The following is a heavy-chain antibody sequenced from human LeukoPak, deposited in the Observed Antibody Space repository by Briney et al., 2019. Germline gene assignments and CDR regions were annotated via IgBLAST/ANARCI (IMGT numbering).Heavy chain of an antibody. Sequence: SETLSLTCTVSGGSISSYYWSWIRQPAGKGLEWIGRFYTSGSTKYNPSLKSRVTMSEDTSKNQFSLNLSSVAAADTAVYYCARHAVEAASRWFDPWGQGTLVTVSS. CDR3: ARHAVEAASRWFDP. D-gene: IGHD1-1*01. J-gene: IGHJ5*02. V-gene: IGHV4-4*07. CDR1: GGSISSYY. CDR2: FYTSGST.